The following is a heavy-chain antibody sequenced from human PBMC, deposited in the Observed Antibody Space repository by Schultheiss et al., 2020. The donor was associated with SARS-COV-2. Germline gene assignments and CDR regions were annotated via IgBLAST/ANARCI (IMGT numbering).Heavy chain of an antibody. CDR3: ARTSVVTELYYYYGMDV. D-gene: IGHD4-23*01. Sequence: GGSLRLSCAASGFTVSSNYMSWVRQAPGKGLEWVSVIYSGGSTYYADSVKGRFTISRDNSKNTLYLQMNSLRAEDTAVYYCARTSVVTELYYYYGMDVWGQGTTVTVSS. J-gene: IGHJ6*02. CDR2: IYSGGST. CDR1: GFTVSSNY. V-gene: IGHV3-66*01.